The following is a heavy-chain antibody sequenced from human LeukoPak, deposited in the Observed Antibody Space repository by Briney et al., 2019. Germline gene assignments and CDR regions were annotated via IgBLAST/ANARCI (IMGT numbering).Heavy chain of an antibody. CDR1: GFTFSSYG. J-gene: IGHJ4*02. V-gene: IGHV3-30*02. Sequence: GGSLRLSCAASGFTFSSYGMHWVRQAPGKGLEWVALIRYDGSNMYYADSVKGRFTISRDNSKNTLYLQMNSLRAEDTAVYYCAREPLGHWGQGTLVTVSS. CDR3: AREPLGH. D-gene: IGHD3-3*02. CDR2: IRYDGSNM.